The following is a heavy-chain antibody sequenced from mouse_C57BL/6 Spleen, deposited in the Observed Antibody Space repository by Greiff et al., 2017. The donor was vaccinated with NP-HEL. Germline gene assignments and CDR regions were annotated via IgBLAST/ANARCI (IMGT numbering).Heavy chain of an antibody. J-gene: IGHJ1*03. V-gene: IGHV1-26*01. CDR2: INPNNGGT. CDR3: ARQELGPGYFDV. CDR1: GYTFTDYY. Sequence: VQLQQSGPELVKPGASVKISCKASGYTFTDYYMNWVKQSHGKSLEWIGDINPNNGGTSYNQKFKGKSTLTVDKSSSTAYMELRSLTSEDSAVYYCARQELGPGYFDVWGTGTTVTVSS. D-gene: IGHD4-1*01.